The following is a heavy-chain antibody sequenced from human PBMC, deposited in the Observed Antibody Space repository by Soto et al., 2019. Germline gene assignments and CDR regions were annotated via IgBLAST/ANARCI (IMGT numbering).Heavy chain of an antibody. CDR3: ARVLGPSPAGYCSGGSCHDYYYYGMDV. CDR1: GGSISSYY. D-gene: IGHD2-15*01. J-gene: IGHJ6*02. V-gene: IGHV4-4*07. Sequence: NPSETLSLTCTVSGGSISSYYWSWIRQPAGKGLEWIGRIYTSGSTNYNPSLKSRVTMSVDTSKNQFSLKLSSVTAADTAVYYCARVLGPSPAGYCSGGSCHDYYYYGMDVWGQGTTVTVSS. CDR2: IYTSGST.